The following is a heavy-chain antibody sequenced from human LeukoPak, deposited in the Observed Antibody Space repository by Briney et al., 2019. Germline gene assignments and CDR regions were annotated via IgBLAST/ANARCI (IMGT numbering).Heavy chain of an antibody. D-gene: IGHD5-18*01. CDR2: ISGGGETS. Sequence: GGSLRLSCVASGFTFSNHAMNWVRQAPGEGLELVSVISGGGETSYYADSVKGRFTISRDNSKNTIYLQMNSLGAEDTAVYYCVKGLRSYGYSLFDYWGQGSLVTVSS. V-gene: IGHV3-23*01. CDR3: VKGLRSYGYSLFDY. J-gene: IGHJ4*02. CDR1: GFTFSNHA.